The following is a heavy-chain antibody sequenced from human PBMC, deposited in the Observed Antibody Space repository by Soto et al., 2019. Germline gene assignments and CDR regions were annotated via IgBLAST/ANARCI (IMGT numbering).Heavy chain of an antibody. CDR2: INAGNGNT. J-gene: IGHJ6*02. Sequence: GASVKVSCKASGYTFTSYAMHWVRQAPGQRLEWMGWINAGNGNTKYSQKFQGRVTITTDTSASTAYMELSSLRSEDTAVYYCARGPRIAAAGPNGMDVWGQGTTVTVSS. CDR1: GYTFTSYA. CDR3: ARGPRIAAAGPNGMDV. D-gene: IGHD6-13*01. V-gene: IGHV1-3*01.